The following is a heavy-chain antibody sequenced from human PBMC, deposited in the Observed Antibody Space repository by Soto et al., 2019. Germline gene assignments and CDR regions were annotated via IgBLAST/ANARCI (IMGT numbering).Heavy chain of an antibody. D-gene: IGHD5-12*01. V-gene: IGHV4-30-2*01. CDR2: IYHSGST. J-gene: IGHJ4*02. Sequence: QLQLQESGSGLVKPSQTLSLTCAVSGGSISSGGYSWSWIRQPPGKGLEWIGYIYHSGSTYYNPSRQRRVTISVDRSKNQFSLKLSSVTAAATAVYYCARGAESGYDSPYQYWGQGTLVTVSS. CDR1: GGSISSGGYS. CDR3: ARGAESGYDSPYQY.